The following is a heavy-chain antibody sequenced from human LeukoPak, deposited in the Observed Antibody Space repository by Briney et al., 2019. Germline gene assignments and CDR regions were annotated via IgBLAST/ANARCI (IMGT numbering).Heavy chain of an antibody. CDR2: ISYDGRNK. Sequence: GGSLRLSCVVSGFTLSGYAMYWVRQAPGKGLEWVAFISYDGRNKYYADSVKGRFSISRDNSNSTVFLQMESLRPEDTAMYYCARDLYSGSYYCDHWGQGTLVTVSS. CDR1: GFTLSGYA. V-gene: IGHV3-30*04. CDR3: ARDLYSGSYYCDH. D-gene: IGHD1-26*01. J-gene: IGHJ4*02.